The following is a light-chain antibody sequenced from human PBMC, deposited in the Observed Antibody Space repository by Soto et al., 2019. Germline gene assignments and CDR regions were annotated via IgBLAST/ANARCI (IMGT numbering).Light chain of an antibody. CDR3: MQSIQLLIT. J-gene: IGKJ5*01. V-gene: IGKV2D-29*01. CDR2: EAC. CDR1: QSLLRSDGKTY. Sequence: DIVMTQTPLSVSVTPGQTAYIACKSTQSLLRSDGKTYLYWYLQKPGQPPQLLIYEACNRFSGVSDRLSGSGSGTDFTLKISRVEAEDVGVYYCMQSIQLLITFGQGTRLEIK.